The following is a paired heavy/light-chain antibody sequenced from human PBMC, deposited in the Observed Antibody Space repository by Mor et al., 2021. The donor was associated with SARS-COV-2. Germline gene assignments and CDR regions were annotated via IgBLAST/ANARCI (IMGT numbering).Light chain of an antibody. CDR2: EVS. CDR3: CSHAHGIKVF. J-gene: IGLJ2*01. V-gene: IGLV2-23*02. Sequence: QSALTQPASVSGSPGQSITISCTGTISDVGTYNLVSWYQQHPGKAPKLMIYEVSKRPSGVSNRFSGSKSGNTASLTISGLQAEDEADYYCCSHAHGIKVFFGGGTKLTVL. CDR1: ISDVGTYNL.
Heavy chain of an antibody. D-gene: IGHD2-2*01. J-gene: IGHJ5*02. V-gene: IGHV4-39*01. CDR3: VRHFLGYCGSASCSADRFDP. CDR1: GAYFSSDYYY. Sequence: QVQLQESGPGLVKPSETLSLTCTVSGAYFSSDYYYWGWIRQPPGKGLEWIGSVYYDGSTYYNPSLKSRVTISVDMSTSHFSLKLNSVTAADTSMYYCVRHFLGYCGSASCSADRFDPWGQGTLVTVSS. CDR2: VYYDGST.